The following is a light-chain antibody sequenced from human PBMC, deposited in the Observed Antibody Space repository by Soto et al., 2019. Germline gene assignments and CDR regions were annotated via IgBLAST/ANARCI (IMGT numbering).Light chain of an antibody. CDR1: TSNIGKNI. CDR3: ATWDDRLSGWV. CDR2: SNN. Sequence: QSVLTQTPSVSGTPGQRVAISCSGDTSNIGKNIVIWYQQLPGTAPKLLIYSNNQRPSWVPDRFSGSKSGTSASLAISGLQSEDEADYYCATWDDRLSGWVFGGGTQLTVL. V-gene: IGLV1-44*01. J-gene: IGLJ3*02.